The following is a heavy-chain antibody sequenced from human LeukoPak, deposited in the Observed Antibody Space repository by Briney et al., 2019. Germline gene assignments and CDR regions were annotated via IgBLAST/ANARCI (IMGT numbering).Heavy chain of an antibody. CDR1: GYSFTSYW. D-gene: IGHD1-26*01. CDR2: IYPGDSDT. Sequence: GESLKISCKGSGYSFTSYWIGWVRQMPGKGLEWMGIIYPGDSDTRYSPSFQGQVTILADKSISTAYLQWSSLKASDTAMYYCARHRGSGSSTEPLDYWGQGTLVTVSS. V-gene: IGHV5-51*01. CDR3: ARHRGSGSSTEPLDY. J-gene: IGHJ4*02.